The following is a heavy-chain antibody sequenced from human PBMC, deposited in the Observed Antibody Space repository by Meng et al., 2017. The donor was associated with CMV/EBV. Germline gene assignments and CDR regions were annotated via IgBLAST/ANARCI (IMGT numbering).Heavy chain of an antibody. CDR3: AREAFKVLFFPFDP. CDR2: IYTSGST. Sequence: GPGRVKTSQTLSLTCLGSGGSISSGSYYWSWIRQPAGKGLEWIGRIYTSGSTNYNPSLKSRVTISVDTSKNQFSLKLSSVTAADTAVYYCAREAFKVLFFPFDPWGQGTLVTVS. CDR1: GGSISSGSYY. J-gene: IGHJ5*02. V-gene: IGHV4-61*02. D-gene: IGHD1-1*01.